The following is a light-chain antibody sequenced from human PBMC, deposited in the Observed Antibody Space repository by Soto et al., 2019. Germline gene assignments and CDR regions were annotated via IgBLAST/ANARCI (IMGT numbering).Light chain of an antibody. Sequence: QSALTQPASVSGAPGQSITISCTATSTDVRSYNLVSWYQQHPGKAPKLMIYEGSKRPSGVSNRFSGSKSGNTASLTISGLQAEDEADYYCCSYAGSSTPVFGGGTKLTVL. CDR1: STDVRSYNL. V-gene: IGLV2-23*01. CDR2: EGS. CDR3: CSYAGSSTPV. J-gene: IGLJ2*01.